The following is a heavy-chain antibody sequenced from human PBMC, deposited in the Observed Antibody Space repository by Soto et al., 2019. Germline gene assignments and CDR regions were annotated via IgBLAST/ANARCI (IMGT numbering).Heavy chain of an antibody. CDR1: GYSFTIYC. CDR2: TYPGDSDT. J-gene: IGHJ6*02. CDR3: ARLPRFGELYYYGMDV. Sequence: GESLKISCKGSGYSFTIYCIGWVRQMPWKGLEWMGITYPGDSDTRYSPSFQGQVTISADKSISTAYLQWSSLKASDTAMYYCARLPRFGELYYYGMDVWGQGTTVTVSS. D-gene: IGHD3-10*01. V-gene: IGHV5-51*01.